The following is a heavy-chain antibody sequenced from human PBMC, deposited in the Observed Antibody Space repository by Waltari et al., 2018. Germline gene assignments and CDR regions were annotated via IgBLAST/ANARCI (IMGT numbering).Heavy chain of an antibody. CDR2: ISKDGSKK. D-gene: IGHD6-19*01. CDR3: AKDLKQWLVLAPPGY. CDR1: GFTFSSYG. V-gene: IGHV3-30*18. Sequence: QVQLVESGGGVVQPGRSLRLSCAASGFTFSSYGMHWVRQAPGKGLEWLAVISKDGSKKYNADAVKGRFTISRDNSKNTLYLQMNSLRAEDTAVYYCAKDLKQWLVLAPPGYWGQGTLVTVSS. J-gene: IGHJ4*02.